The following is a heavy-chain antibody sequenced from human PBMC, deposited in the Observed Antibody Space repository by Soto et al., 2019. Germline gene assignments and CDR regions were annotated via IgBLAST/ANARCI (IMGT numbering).Heavy chain of an antibody. V-gene: IGHV4-31*03. Sequence: QVQLQESGPGLVKPSQTLSLSCTVSGGSISSGTYFWSWIRQHPGKGLEWIGYISNSGRISYNPSLKSRVTMSVDTSKNQCSLKLSSVTAADTAVYYCTGDSTGEAYWGQGSPVTVSS. CDR1: GGSISSGTYF. D-gene: IGHD7-27*01. CDR2: ISNSGRI. J-gene: IGHJ4*02. CDR3: TGDSTGEAY.